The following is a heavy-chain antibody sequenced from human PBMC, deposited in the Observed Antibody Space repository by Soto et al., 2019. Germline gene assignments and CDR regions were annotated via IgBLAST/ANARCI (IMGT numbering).Heavy chain of an antibody. CDR1: GGSISSYY. CDR3: ARGYTVTTRFDS. V-gene: IGHV4-59*12. Sequence: SETLCLTCTVSGGSISSYYWSWIRQPPGKGLEWIGYIYYSGSTNYNPSLKSRVTISVNTSKNQFALKLTSVTAADTAVYYCARGYTVTTRFDSWGPGTLVTVSS. CDR2: IYYSGST. J-gene: IGHJ4*02. D-gene: IGHD4-17*01.